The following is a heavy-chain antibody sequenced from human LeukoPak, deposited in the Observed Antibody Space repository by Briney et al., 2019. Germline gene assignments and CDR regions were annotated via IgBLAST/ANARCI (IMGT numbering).Heavy chain of an antibody. CDR1: GGSISSGDYY. Sequence: PSETLSLTCTVSGGSISSGDYYWSWIRQPPGKGLEWIGYIYYSGSTYYNPSLKSRVTISVDTSKNQFSLKLSSVTAADTAVYYCAREAPELRLFDYWGPGTLVTVSS. CDR2: IYYSGST. V-gene: IGHV4-30-4*08. D-gene: IGHD2-15*01. CDR3: AREAPELRLFDY. J-gene: IGHJ4*02.